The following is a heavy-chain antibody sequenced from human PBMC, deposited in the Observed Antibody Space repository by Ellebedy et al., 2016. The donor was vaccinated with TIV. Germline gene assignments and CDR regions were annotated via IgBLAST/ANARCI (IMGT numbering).Heavy chain of an antibody. CDR2: IWYDGSNK. CDR3: ARTDDSSH. CDR1: GFTFSSYG. D-gene: IGHD3-3*01. V-gene: IGHV3-33*01. J-gene: IGHJ4*02. Sequence: GGSLRLXXAASGFTFSSYGMHWVRQAPGKGLEWVAVIWYDGSNKYYADSVKGRFTISRDNSKNTLYLQMNSLRAEDTAVYYCARTDDSSHWGQGTLVTVSS.